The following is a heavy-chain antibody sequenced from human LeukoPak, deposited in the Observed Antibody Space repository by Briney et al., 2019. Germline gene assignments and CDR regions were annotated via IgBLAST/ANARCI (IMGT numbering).Heavy chain of an antibody. CDR2: INPSGGST. CDR3: ARASRAAAGLYYLDY. CDR1: GYTFTSYY. V-gene: IGHV1-46*01. D-gene: IGHD6-13*01. J-gene: IGHJ4*02. Sequence: ASVNVSCTASGYTFTSYYIHWVRQAPGQGLEWMGIINPSGGSTSYAQKFQGRVTMTRDTSTSTVYMELSSLRSEDTAVYYCARASRAAAGLYYLDYWGQGTLVTVSS.